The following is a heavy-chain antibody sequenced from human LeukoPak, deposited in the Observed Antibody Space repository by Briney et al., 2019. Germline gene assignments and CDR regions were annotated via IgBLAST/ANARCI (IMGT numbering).Heavy chain of an antibody. Sequence: GGPLRLSWAASGFTFSSYPMSGVRQPPGKGLEWVSAISGSGGSTYYADSVKGRFTISRDNSKNTLYLQMNSLRAEDTAVYYCAREDMLAPLDYWGQGTLVTVSS. D-gene: IGHD2-8*01. CDR1: GFTFSSYP. CDR3: AREDMLAPLDY. CDR2: ISGSGGST. V-gene: IGHV3-23*01. J-gene: IGHJ4*02.